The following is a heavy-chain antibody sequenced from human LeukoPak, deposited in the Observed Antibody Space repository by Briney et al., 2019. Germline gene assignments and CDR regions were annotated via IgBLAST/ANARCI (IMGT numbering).Heavy chain of an antibody. Sequence: GALRLSCAAPGFTFSNAWMSWVRQAPGKGLEWVGRIKSKTDGGTTDYAAPVKGRFTISRDDSKNTLYLQMNSLRAEDTAVYYCAELGITMIGGVWGKGTTVTISS. J-gene: IGHJ6*04. CDR1: GFTFSNAW. CDR2: IKSKTDGGTT. CDR3: AELGITMIGGV. V-gene: IGHV3-15*01. D-gene: IGHD3-10*02.